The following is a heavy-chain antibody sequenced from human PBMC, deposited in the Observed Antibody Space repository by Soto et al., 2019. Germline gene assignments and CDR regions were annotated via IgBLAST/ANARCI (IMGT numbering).Heavy chain of an antibody. V-gene: IGHV1-69*13. J-gene: IGHJ6*02. CDR1: GGTFSSYA. CDR3: ATADVEYSNYFSSYYGIEF. Sequence: SVKVSCKASGGTFSSYAISWVRQAPGQGLEWMGGIVPIFGTANYAQKFQGRVTITADESTSTASMELSSLRSEDTAVYYCATADVEYSNYFSSYYGIEFWGQGTTGIVSS. D-gene: IGHD4-4*01. CDR2: IVPIFGTA.